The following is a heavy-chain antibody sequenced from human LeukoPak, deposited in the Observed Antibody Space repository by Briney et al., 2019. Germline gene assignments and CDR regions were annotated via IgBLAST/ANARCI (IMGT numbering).Heavy chain of an antibody. CDR2: ISGSGDGSNT. CDR3: ARDRLTSGGYFFGY. Sequence: GGSLTLSCVVSGFTFSNYAINWVRQPPGKGLEWVSVISGSGDGSNTYYADSVKGRFTISRDNSKNTLYLQMNSLRAEDTAVYYCARDRLTSGGYFFGYWGQGTLVTVSS. J-gene: IGHJ4*02. D-gene: IGHD1-26*01. CDR1: GFTFSNYA. V-gene: IGHV3-23*01.